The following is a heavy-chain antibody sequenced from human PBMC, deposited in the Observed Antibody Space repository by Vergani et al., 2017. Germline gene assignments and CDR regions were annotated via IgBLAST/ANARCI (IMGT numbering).Heavy chain of an antibody. J-gene: IGHJ6*04. Sequence: QVQLQQWGAGLLKPSETLSLTCAVSGGSFSGYYWSWIRQPPGKGLEWIGYIYYGGGTYYNPSLKSRGTISVDTSKNQFSLKLSSVTAADTAVYYRARDWTLDVWGKGTTVTVSS. V-gene: IGHV4-34*01. CDR2: IYYGGGT. CDR1: GGSFSGYY. CDR3: ARDWTLDV. D-gene: IGHD3/OR15-3a*01.